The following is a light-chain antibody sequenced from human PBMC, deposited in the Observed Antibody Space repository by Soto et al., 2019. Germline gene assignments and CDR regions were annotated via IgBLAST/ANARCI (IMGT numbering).Light chain of an antibody. V-gene: IGKV3-20*01. Sequence: ETVLTQSPGTLSLSPGERATLSCRASQSISSTHLAWYQQKSGQAPRLLIYGASSRATGIPDRFSGSGSGTDFTLTIPRLEPEDFAVYYCHQYATSDMDTFGQGTKVDIK. CDR3: HQYATSDMDT. CDR2: GAS. CDR1: QSISSTH. J-gene: IGKJ2*01.